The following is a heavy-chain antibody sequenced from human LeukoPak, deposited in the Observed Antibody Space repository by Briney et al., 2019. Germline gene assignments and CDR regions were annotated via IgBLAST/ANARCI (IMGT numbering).Heavy chain of an antibody. CDR2: ISAYNGNT. J-gene: IGHJ5*02. Sequence: ASVKVSCKDSGYTFTSYGISWVRQAPGQGLEWMGWISAYNGNTNYAQKLQGRVTMTTDTSTSTAYMELRSLRSDDTAVYYCARVKVRLWPKYNWFDPWGQGTLVTVSS. D-gene: IGHD2-21*01. CDR3: ARVKVRLWPKYNWFDP. V-gene: IGHV1-18*01. CDR1: GYTFTSYG.